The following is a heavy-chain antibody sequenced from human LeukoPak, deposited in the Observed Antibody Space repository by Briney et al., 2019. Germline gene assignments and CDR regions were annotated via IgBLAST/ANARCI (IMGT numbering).Heavy chain of an antibody. CDR3: TRLRGHDFRFDP. CDR2: IKSRTDNYAT. V-gene: IGHV3-73*01. Sequence: GGSLRLSCAASGFILSDSAMHWVRQASGKGLEWVGRIKSRTDNYATAYAASVKGRFTISRDDSKNTAYLQMSSLKTEDTAVYYCTRLRGHDFRFDPWGQGTLVTVSS. D-gene: IGHD3-3*01. CDR1: GFILSDSA. J-gene: IGHJ5*02.